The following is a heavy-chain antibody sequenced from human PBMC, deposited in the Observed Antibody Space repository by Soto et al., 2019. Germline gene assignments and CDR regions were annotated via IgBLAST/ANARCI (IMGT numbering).Heavy chain of an antibody. D-gene: IGHD3-10*01. CDR3: ARGPPTFDY. CDR2: INHSGST. V-gene: IGHV4-34*01. CDR1: GGSFSGYY. J-gene: IGHJ4*02. Sequence: SETLSLTCAVYGGSFSGYYWSWIRQPPGKGLEWIGEINHSGSTNYNPSLKSRVTISVDTSKNQFSLKLSSVTAADTAVYYCARGPPTFDYWGQGTLVTVSS.